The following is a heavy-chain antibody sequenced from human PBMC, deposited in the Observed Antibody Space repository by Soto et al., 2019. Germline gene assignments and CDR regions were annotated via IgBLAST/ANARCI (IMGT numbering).Heavy chain of an antibody. J-gene: IGHJ4*02. CDR2: TSGSGDIT. CDR3: AKDRVQLWFPFHY. V-gene: IGHV3-23*01. Sequence: GGSLRLSCAASGFTFSSYAMSWVRQAPGKGLEWVSATSGSGDITNYADSVKGRFTISRDNSKNTLHLQMNSLRAEDTAVYYCAKDRVQLWFPFHYWGQGTLVTVSS. CDR1: GFTFSSYA. D-gene: IGHD5-18*01.